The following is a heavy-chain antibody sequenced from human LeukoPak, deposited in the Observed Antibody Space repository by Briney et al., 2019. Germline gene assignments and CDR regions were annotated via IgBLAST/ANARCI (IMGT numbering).Heavy chain of an antibody. CDR2: IYSGGNT. CDR1: GFTVSSSY. V-gene: IGHV3-53*01. CDR3: VRRSNTHWGLVS. Sequence: GGSLRLSCAASGFTVSSSYMTWVRQAPGKGLEWVSVIYSGGNTYYADSVKGRFTFSRDNSRNTLYLQMNSLRAEDTAIYYCVRRSNTHWGLVSWGEGTLVTVSS. J-gene: IGHJ5*02. D-gene: IGHD7-27*01.